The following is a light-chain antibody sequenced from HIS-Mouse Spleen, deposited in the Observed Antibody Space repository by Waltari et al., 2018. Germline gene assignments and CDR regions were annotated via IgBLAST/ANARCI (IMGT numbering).Light chain of an antibody. Sequence: NFMLTQPHSVSESPGKTVTISCTGSSGSIASNYVQWYQQRPGSDPTTVIYEDNQRPSRLPVPVSCSVDSSSNSAYLTTSGLKTEDEADYYCQSYDSSNSWVFGGGTKLTVL. CDR1: SGSIASNY. V-gene: IGLV6-57*02. J-gene: IGLJ3*02. CDR3: QSYDSSNSWV. CDR2: EDN.